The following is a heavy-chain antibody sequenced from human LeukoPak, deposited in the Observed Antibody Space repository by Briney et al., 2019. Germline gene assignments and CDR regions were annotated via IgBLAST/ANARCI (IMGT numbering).Heavy chain of an antibody. J-gene: IGHJ6*03. CDR3: ARLSGSSSLYYYYYMDV. V-gene: IGHV4-59*11. D-gene: IGHD6-6*01. Sequence: SETLSLTCTVSGGSISSHYWSWIRQPPGKGLEWIGYIYYSESTNYNPSLKSRVTISVDTSKNQFSLKLSSVTAADTAVYYCARLSGSSSLYYYYYMDVWGKGTTVTVSS. CDR2: IYYSEST. CDR1: GGSISSHY.